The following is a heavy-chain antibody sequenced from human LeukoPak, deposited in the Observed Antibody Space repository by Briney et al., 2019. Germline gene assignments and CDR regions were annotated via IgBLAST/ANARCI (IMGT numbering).Heavy chain of an antibody. D-gene: IGHD3-10*01. CDR1: GGSISSGGYY. CDR2: IYYSGST. Sequence: NSSETLSLTCTVSGGSISSGGYYWSWIRQHPGKGLEWIGYIYYSGSTYYNPTLKSRVTISVDTSKNQFSLKLSSVTAADTAVYYCARGQGSGNPPDVWGKGTTVTVSS. J-gene: IGHJ6*04. CDR3: ARGQGSGNPPDV. V-gene: IGHV4-31*03.